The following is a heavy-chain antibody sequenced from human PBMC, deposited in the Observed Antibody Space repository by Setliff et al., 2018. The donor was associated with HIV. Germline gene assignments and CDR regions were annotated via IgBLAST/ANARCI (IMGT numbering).Heavy chain of an antibody. CDR3: AASWGRDGYNYVH. J-gene: IGHJ4*02. CDR2: IYASGST. CDR1: GGSISSYY. V-gene: IGHV4-4*07. D-gene: IGHD5-12*01. Sequence: SETLSLTCTVSGGSISSYYWSWIRQPAGKGLEWIGRIYASGSTNYNPSLKSRVTISVDTSKNQFSLKLSSVTAADTAVYYCAASWGRDGYNYVHWGQGTLVTVSS.